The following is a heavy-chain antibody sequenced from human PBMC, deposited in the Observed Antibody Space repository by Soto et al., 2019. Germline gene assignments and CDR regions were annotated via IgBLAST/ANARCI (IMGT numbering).Heavy chain of an antibody. V-gene: IGHV3-23*01. CDR2: ISGSGGST. J-gene: IGHJ5*02. Sequence: GVSLRLSCSASGFTFSSYAMSWVRQAPGKGLEWVSAISGSGGSTYYADSVKGRFTISRDNSKNTLYLQMNSLRAEDTAVYYCAQDQEEPVAWLVHGWLAPWGQGSLLTVSS. CDR3: AQDQEEPVAWLVHGWLAP. CDR1: GFTFSSYA. D-gene: IGHD6-19*01.